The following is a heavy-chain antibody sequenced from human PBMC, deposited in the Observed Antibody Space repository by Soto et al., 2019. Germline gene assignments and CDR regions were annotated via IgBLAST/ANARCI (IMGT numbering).Heavy chain of an antibody. CDR2: IIPLFGTA. D-gene: IGHD3-22*01. CDR3: ARGVHYDSSGYYYFY. J-gene: IGHJ4*02. V-gene: IGHV1-69*01. Sequence: QGQLVQSGAEVKKPGSSVKVSCKASGGTFSTYAIDWVRQAPGQGLEWMGGIIPLFGTAKYAQNFQGRITITADESTNTAYMELRSLRSQDTAVYYCARGVHYDSSGYYYFYWGQGTLVTVSS. CDR1: GGTFSTYA.